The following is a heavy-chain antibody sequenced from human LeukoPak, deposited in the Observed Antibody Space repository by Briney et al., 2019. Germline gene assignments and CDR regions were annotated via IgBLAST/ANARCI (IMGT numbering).Heavy chain of an antibody. CDR2: IWYDGSNK. CDR3: ASQTLPGELDAFDI. Sequence: GGSLRLSCAASGFTFSSYSMNWVRQAPGKGLEWVAVIWYDGSNKYYADSVKGRFTISRDNSKNTLYLQMNSLRAEDTAVYYCASQTLPGELDAFDIWGQGTMVTVSS. D-gene: IGHD3-16*01. J-gene: IGHJ3*02. CDR1: GFTFSSYS. V-gene: IGHV3-33*08.